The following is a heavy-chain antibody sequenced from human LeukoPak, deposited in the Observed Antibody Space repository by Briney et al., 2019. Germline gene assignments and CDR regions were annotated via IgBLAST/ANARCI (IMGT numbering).Heavy chain of an antibody. V-gene: IGHV4-38-2*02. D-gene: IGHD3-22*01. CDR2: IYHSGST. CDR3: ARVVTTYYFDY. J-gene: IGHJ4*02. CDR1: GYSISSGYY. Sequence: SETLSLTCTVSGYSISSGYYWGWIRQPPGKGLEWIGSIYHSGSTYYNPSLKSRVTISVDTSKNQFSLKLSPVTAADTAVYYCARVVTTYYFDYWGLGTLVTVSS.